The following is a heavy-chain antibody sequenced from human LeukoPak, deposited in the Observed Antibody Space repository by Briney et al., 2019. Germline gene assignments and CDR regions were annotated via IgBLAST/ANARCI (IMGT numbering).Heavy chain of an antibody. J-gene: IGHJ4*02. V-gene: IGHV3-48*03. Sequence: GGSLRLSCAASGFTFSSYEMNWVRQAPGKGLEWVSYISSGSTIYDADSVKGRFTISRDNAKNSLYLQMNSLRAEDTAVYYCARESIAVAGALFDYWGQGTLVTVSS. D-gene: IGHD6-19*01. CDR2: ISSGSTI. CDR1: GFTFSSYE. CDR3: ARESIAVAGALFDY.